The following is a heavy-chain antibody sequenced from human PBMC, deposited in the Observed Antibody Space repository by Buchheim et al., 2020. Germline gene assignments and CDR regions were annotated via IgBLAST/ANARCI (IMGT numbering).Heavy chain of an antibody. CDR1: GFTFSSYG. V-gene: IGHV3-30*18. CDR2: ISYDGSNK. D-gene: IGHD6-19*01. Sequence: QVQLVESGGGVVQPGRSLRLSCAASGFTFSSYGMHWVRQAPGKGLEWVAVISYDGSNKYYADSVKGRFTISRDNSKNTLYLQMNSLRAEDTAVYYCAKDLAVADRYYFDYWGQGTL. CDR3: AKDLAVADRYYFDY. J-gene: IGHJ4*02.